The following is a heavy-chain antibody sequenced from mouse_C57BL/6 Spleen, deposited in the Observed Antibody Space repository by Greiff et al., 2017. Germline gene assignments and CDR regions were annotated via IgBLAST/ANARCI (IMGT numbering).Heavy chain of an antibody. CDR1: GYTFTSYW. CDR2: IDPSDSYT. Sequence: VQLQQPGAELVKPGASVKLSCKASGYTFTSYWMQWVQQRPGQGLEWIGEIDPSDSYTNYNQQFKGKATLTVDTSSSTAYMQLSSLTSEDSAVYYCARYGSYYGSSYGFAYWGQGTLVTVSA. CDR3: ARYGSYYGSSYGFAY. V-gene: IGHV1-50*01. D-gene: IGHD1-1*01. J-gene: IGHJ3*01.